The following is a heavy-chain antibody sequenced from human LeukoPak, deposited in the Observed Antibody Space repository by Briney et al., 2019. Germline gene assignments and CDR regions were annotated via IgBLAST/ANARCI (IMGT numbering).Heavy chain of an antibody. D-gene: IGHD2-15*01. V-gene: IGHV4-39*01. CDR1: GGSISSSSYY. Sequence: SETLSLTCTVSGGSISSSSYYWGWIRQPPGKGLEWIGSIYYSGSTYYNPSLKSRVTISVDTSKNQFSLKLSSVTAADTAVYYCARLRGVVVVAAVYFDYWGQGTLVTVSS. CDR3: ARLRGVVVVAAVYFDY. J-gene: IGHJ4*02. CDR2: IYYSGST.